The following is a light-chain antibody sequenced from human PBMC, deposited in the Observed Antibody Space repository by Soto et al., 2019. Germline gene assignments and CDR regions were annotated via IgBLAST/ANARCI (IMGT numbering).Light chain of an antibody. J-gene: IGKJ4*01. Sequence: DIQMTQSPSSLSASVGDRVTITCQASQDISDYLNWYQQKPGKAPKLLIYDASNLEPGAPFRFSGGGFGTDFSFTISSLQAEDIGTYYCQQYDNVPLTFGGGTKLEIK. CDR3: QQYDNVPLT. CDR1: QDISDY. V-gene: IGKV1-33*01. CDR2: DAS.